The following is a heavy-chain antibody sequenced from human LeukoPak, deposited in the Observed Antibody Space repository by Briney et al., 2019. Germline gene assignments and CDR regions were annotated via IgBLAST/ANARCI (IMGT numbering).Heavy chain of an antibody. V-gene: IGHV3-23*01. J-gene: IGHJ6*02. CDR3: GKVGGKAMVWGVIISQYYYYGMDV. CDR2: ISGSGGST. D-gene: IGHD3-10*01. CDR1: GFTFSSYA. Sequence: PGGSLRLSCAASGFTFSSYAMSWVRQAPGKGLEWVSAISGSGGSTYYADCVKGRFTISSDNSKNTLYLQMNSLTAEEQAVYYRGKVGGKAMVWGVIISQYYYYGMDVWGQGTTVTVSS.